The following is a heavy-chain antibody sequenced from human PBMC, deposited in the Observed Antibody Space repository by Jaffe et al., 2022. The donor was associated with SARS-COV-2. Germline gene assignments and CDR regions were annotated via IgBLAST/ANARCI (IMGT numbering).Heavy chain of an antibody. CDR2: IYYSGST. D-gene: IGHD2-2*01. CDR1: GGSISSYY. V-gene: IGHV4-59*01. Sequence: QVQLQESGPGLVKPSETLSLTCTVSGGSISSYYWSWIRQPPGKGLEWIGYIYYSGSTNYNPSLKSRVTISVDTSKNQFSLKLSSVTAADTAVYYCARFIPAEYYFDYWGQGTLVTVSS. J-gene: IGHJ4*02. CDR3: ARFIPAEYYFDY.